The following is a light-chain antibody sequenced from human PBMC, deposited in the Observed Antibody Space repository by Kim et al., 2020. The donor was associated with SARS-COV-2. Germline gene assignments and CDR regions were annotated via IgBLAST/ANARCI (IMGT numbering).Light chain of an antibody. CDR1: SSNIGAGYD. J-gene: IGLJ3*02. Sequence: QSVLTQPPSVSGAPGQRVTISCTGSSSNIGAGYDVFWYQQLPGTAPKVFIYGNTNRPSGVPDRFSGSKSGTSASLAITGLQAEDEADYYCQSYDSSLSGWVFGGGTKLTVL. CDR2: GNT. V-gene: IGLV1-40*01. CDR3: QSYDSSLSGWV.